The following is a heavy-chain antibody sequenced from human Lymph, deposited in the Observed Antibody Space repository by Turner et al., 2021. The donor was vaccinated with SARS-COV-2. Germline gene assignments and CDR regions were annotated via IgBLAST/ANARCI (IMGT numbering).Heavy chain of an antibody. CDR3: TTQSAPDY. D-gene: IGHD6-13*01. Sequence: EVQLVESGGGLVKPGGSLRLSCAASGFTFSNAWMTWVPQAQGKGLEWVGRSKTKTDGWTTDYAAPVKGRFTISRDDSKNTLYLQMNSLKTEDTAVYYCTTQSAPDYWGQGTLVTVSS. V-gene: IGHV3-15*01. CDR1: GFTFSNAW. J-gene: IGHJ4*02. CDR2: SKTKTDGWTT.